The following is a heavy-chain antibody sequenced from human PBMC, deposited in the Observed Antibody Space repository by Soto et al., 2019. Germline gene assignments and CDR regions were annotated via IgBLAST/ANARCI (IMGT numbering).Heavy chain of an antibody. D-gene: IGHD2-2*02. Sequence: SETLSLTCTVSGGSISSYYWSWIRQPPGKGLEWIGYIYYSGSTNYNPPLKSRVTISVDTSKNQFSLKLSSVTAADTAVYYCARDSYLNDAFDIWGQGTMVTVSS. V-gene: IGHV4-59*01. CDR1: GGSISSYY. J-gene: IGHJ3*02. CDR3: ARDSYLNDAFDI. CDR2: IYYSGST.